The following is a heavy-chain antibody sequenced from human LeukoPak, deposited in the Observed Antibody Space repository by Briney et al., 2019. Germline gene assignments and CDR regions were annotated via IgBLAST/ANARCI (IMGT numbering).Heavy chain of an antibody. J-gene: IGHJ4*02. V-gene: IGHV3-21*01. CDR1: GFTFSSYS. CDR3: AKDGSRYSGSYYEGGRYYFEY. CDR2: ISSSSSYI. D-gene: IGHD1-26*01. Sequence: GGSLRLSCAASGFTFSSYSMNWVRQAPGKGLEWVSSISSSSSYIYYADSVKGRFTISRDNSKNTLYLQMNSLRAVDTAVYYCAKDGSRYSGSYYEGGRYYFEYWGQGTMVTVSS.